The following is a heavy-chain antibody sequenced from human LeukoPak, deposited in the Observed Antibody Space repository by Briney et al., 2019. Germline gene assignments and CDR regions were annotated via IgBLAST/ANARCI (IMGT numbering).Heavy chain of an antibody. J-gene: IGHJ4*02. Sequence: GGSLRLSCASSGFTYSAYGMHWVRQAPDKGLEWVAAAWYDGSKGYYADSVKGRFTISRDNSKDTLDLQMNSLRAEDTAVYYCARVREQLEWYFYYWGQGTLVTVSS. CDR3: ARVREQLEWYFYY. D-gene: IGHD1-1*01. CDR1: GFTYSAYG. V-gene: IGHV3-33*01. CDR2: AWYDGSKG.